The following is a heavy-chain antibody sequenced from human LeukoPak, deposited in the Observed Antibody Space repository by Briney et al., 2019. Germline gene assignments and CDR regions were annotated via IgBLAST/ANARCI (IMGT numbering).Heavy chain of an antibody. CDR1: GGTFSSYA. CDR3: VRGYISGWKELGPWCG. J-gene: IGHJ4*02. V-gene: IGHV1-69*04. D-gene: IGHD6-19*01. CDR2: IIPIFGIA. Sequence: SVKVSCKASGGTFSSYAISWVRQAPGQGLEWMGRIIPIFGIANYAQKFQGRVTITADKSTSTAYMELSSLRSEDTAVYYCVRGYISGWKELGPWCGWGQGTLVTVSS.